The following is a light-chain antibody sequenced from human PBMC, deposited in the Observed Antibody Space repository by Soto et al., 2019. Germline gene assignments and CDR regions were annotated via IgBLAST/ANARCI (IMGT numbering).Light chain of an antibody. CDR3: QSYDSSLSGSV. CDR2: GTN. J-gene: IGLJ2*01. V-gene: IGLV1-40*01. Sequence: QSVLTQPPSVSGAPGQRVTISCTGSSSNIGAGYDVHWYQQFPGTAPELLIYGTNIRPSGVPDRFSGSKSDTSASLAITGLQAEDEAHYYCQSYDSSLSGSVFGGGTKVTVL. CDR1: SSNIGAGYD.